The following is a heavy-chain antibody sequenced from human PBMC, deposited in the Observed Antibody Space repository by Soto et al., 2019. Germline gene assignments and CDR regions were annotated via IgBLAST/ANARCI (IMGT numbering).Heavy chain of an antibody. D-gene: IGHD6-13*01. Sequence: GASVKGSCKASGGTFSSYAISWVREAPGQGLEWMGGIIPIFGTANYAQKFQGRVTITADESTSTAYMELSSLRSEDTAVYYCARDRDSAAGRVNWFDPWGQGTLVTVS. V-gene: IGHV1-69*13. J-gene: IGHJ5*02. CDR3: ARDRDSAAGRVNWFDP. CDR1: GGTFSSYA. CDR2: IIPIFGTA.